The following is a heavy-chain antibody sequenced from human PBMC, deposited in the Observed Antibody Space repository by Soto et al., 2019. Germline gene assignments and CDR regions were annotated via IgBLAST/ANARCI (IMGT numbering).Heavy chain of an antibody. CDR1: GFTFSSYA. J-gene: IGHJ2*01. V-gene: IGHV3-30-3*01. CDR2: ISYDGSNK. Sequence: QVQLVESGGGVVKPGRSLRLSCAASGFTFSSYAMHWVRQAPGKGLEWVAVISYDGSNKYYADSVKGRFTISRDNSKNTLYLQMNSLRAEDTAVYYCARVGEMATLGWYFDLWGRGTLVTVSS. D-gene: IGHD5-12*01. CDR3: ARVGEMATLGWYFDL.